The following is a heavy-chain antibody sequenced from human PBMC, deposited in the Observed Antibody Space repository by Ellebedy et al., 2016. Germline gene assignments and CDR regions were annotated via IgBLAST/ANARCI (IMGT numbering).Heavy chain of an antibody. J-gene: IGHJ6*02. Sequence: SETLSLTXTVSGDSISSYYWSWIRQPPGKGLEWIGYIYYSGSTNYNPSLKSRVTISVDTSKNQFSLNMSSVTAADTAVYYCAREARTPMVWGVTEDVWGQGTTVTVSS. V-gene: IGHV4-59*01. CDR3: AREARTPMVWGVTEDV. D-gene: IGHD3-10*01. CDR1: GDSISSYY. CDR2: IYYSGST.